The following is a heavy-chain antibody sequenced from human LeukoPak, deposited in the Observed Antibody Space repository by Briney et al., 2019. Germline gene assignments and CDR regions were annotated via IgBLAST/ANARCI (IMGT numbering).Heavy chain of an antibody. V-gene: IGHV3-21*01. CDR2: VSSTSSFI. J-gene: IGHJ6*02. Sequence: PGGSLRLSCAASGFTFSSYSINWVRQAPGKGLEWVSCVSSTSSFIYYADSVKGRFTISRDNAKNSLYLQMSSLRTEDTAVYYCARGLPNYYGMDVWGQGTTVTVSS. CDR3: ARGLPNYYGMDV. CDR1: GFTFSSYS.